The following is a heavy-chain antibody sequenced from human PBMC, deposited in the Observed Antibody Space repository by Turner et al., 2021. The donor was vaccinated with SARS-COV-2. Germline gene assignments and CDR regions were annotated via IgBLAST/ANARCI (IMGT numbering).Heavy chain of an antibody. CDR2: IHPSGST. D-gene: IGHD2-21*02. Sequence: QVHLQQWGAGLLKPSETLSLTCAVYGGSFSGYYWTWIRQPPGKGLEWFGEIHPSGSTYYNPSLKSRVTISQDTSKSQFSLNLSSVTAADTAVYHCSRGDDSRKSGLLWGQGTLVTVSS. V-gene: IGHV4-34*01. J-gene: IGHJ4*02. CDR1: GGSFSGYY. CDR3: SRGDDSRKSGLL.